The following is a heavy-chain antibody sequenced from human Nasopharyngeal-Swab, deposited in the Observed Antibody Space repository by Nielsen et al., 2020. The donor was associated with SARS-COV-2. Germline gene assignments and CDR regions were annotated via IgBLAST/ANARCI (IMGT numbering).Heavy chain of an antibody. Sequence: GGSLRLSCAASGFTVSGNFMTWVRQAPGKGLEWVSVIYSAGQTNYADSVKGRFTISRDNSKNTLYLQMNSLRAEDTAVYYCARGVGVDDFWSGRFDYWDQGTLVTVSS. V-gene: IGHV3-53*01. CDR1: GFTVSGNF. J-gene: IGHJ4*02. CDR2: IYSAGQT. D-gene: IGHD3-3*01. CDR3: ARGVGVDDFWSGRFDY.